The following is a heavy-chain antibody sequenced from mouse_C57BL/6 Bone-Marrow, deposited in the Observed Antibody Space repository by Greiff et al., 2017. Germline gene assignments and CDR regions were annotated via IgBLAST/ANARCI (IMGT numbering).Heavy chain of an antibody. CDR3: TRLGYYGRKTWFAY. V-gene: IGHV1-15*01. Sequence: LVESGAELVRPGASVTLSCKASGYTFTDYEMHWVKQTPVHGLAWIGAIDPETGGTAYNQKFKGKAILTADKSSSTAYMELRSLTSEDSAVYYCTRLGYYGRKTWFAYWGQGTLVTVSA. CDR1: GYTFTDYE. CDR2: IDPETGGT. D-gene: IGHD1-1*01. J-gene: IGHJ3*01.